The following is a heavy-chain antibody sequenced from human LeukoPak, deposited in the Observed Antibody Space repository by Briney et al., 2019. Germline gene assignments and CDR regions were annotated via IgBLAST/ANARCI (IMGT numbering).Heavy chain of an antibody. CDR3: SRGSGWLSVY. D-gene: IGHD6-19*01. Sequence: GWALRLSCAASGFIFGDCLMSWLRQARGKGLEWIGFISGGTTEYAASVKGRFTISRDDSTSIAYLQMNSLTTEDTAVYYCSRGSGWLSVYWGQGTLVTVSS. J-gene: IGHJ4*02. V-gene: IGHV3-49*03. CDR1: GFIFGDCL. CDR2: ISGGTT.